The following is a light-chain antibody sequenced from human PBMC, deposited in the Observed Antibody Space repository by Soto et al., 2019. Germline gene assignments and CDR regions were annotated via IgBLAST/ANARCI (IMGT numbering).Light chain of an antibody. V-gene: IGLV2-14*01. CDR2: DVS. J-gene: IGLJ2*01. Sequence: QSAPTQPASVSGSPGQSITISCTGTSSDVGGYNYVSWYQQHPGQAPKLMIYDVSNRPSGVSNRFSGSKSGNTASLTISGLQAEHEADYYCSSYTSSSPLVFGGGTKVTVL. CDR3: SSYTSSSPLV. CDR1: SSDVGGYNY.